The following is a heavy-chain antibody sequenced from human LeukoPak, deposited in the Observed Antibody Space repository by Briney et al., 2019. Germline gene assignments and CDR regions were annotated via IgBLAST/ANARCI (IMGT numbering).Heavy chain of an antibody. V-gene: IGHV1-18*01. J-gene: IGHJ5*02. D-gene: IGHD6-6*01. Sequence: ASVKVSCKASGYTFTSYGISWVRQAPGQGLEWMGWISAYNGNTDYAQKLQGRVTMTTDTSTSTAYMELRSLRSDDTAVYYCARDLGAARPNWFDPWGQGTLVTVSS. CDR2: ISAYNGNT. CDR3: ARDLGAARPNWFDP. CDR1: GYTFTSYG.